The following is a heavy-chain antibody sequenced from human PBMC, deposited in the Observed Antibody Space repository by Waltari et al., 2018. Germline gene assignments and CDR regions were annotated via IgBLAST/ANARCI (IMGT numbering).Heavy chain of an antibody. CDR3: AREFRHSSSRNYYYMDV. V-gene: IGHV3-48*01. CDR2: ISSSSSTI. Sequence: EVQLVESGGGLVQPGGSLRLSCAASGFTFSSYSMHWVRQAPGKGMEWVSYISSSSSTIYYAASVKGRFTISRDNAKNSLYLQMNSLRAEDTAVYYCAREFRHSSSRNYYYMDVWGKGTTVTVSS. CDR1: GFTFSSYS. D-gene: IGHD6-6*01. J-gene: IGHJ6*03.